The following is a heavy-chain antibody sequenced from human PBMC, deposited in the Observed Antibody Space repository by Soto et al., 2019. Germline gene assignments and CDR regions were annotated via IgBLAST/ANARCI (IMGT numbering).Heavy chain of an antibody. V-gene: IGHV3-15*07. D-gene: IGHD3-10*01. CDR3: TIQTAMVRGHYYYYGMDV. Sequence: AGGSLRLSCAASGFTFSNAWMNWVRQAPGKGLEWVGRIKSKTDGGTTDYAAPVKGRFTISRDDSKNTLYLQMNSLKTEDTAVYYCTIQTAMVRGHYYYYGMDVWGQGTTVTVSS. CDR2: IKSKTDGGTT. CDR1: GFTFSNAW. J-gene: IGHJ6*02.